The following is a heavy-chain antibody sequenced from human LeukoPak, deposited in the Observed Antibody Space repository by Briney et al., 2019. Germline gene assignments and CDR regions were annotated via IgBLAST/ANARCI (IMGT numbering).Heavy chain of an antibody. CDR1: GFTFDDYA. J-gene: IGHJ4*02. CDR3: AKDRYYYDSSGYFPFDY. Sequence: GGSLRLSCAASGFTFDDYAMHWVRQGPGKGLEWVSAISGSGGSTYYADSVKGRFTISRDNSKNTLYLQMNGLRAEDTAVYYCAKDRYYYDSSGYFPFDYWGQGTLVTVSS. CDR2: ISGSGGST. D-gene: IGHD3-22*01. V-gene: IGHV3-23*01.